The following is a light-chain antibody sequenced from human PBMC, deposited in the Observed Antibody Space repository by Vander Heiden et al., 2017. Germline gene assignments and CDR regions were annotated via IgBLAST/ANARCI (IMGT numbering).Light chain of an antibody. CDR2: DVT. V-gene: IGLV2-14*01. CDR1: SSDIGAYNY. CDR3: SSYKSTSTLYV. J-gene: IGLJ1*01. Sequence: QSALTQPASVSGAPGQSITIPCSGTSSDIGAYNYVSWFRQHPDKAPKLIIYDVTIRPSGVSNRFSGSKSGNTASLTISGLLPEDDADYFCSSYKSTSTLYVFGTGTKVTVL.